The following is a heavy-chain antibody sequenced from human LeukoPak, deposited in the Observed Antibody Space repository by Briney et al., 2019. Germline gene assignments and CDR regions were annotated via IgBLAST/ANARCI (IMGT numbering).Heavy chain of an antibody. J-gene: IGHJ4*02. CDR2: IDGSGDTI. V-gene: IGHV3-48*02. CDR3: SRRFDC. Sequence: GESLRLSCAASGFTFSDYSMSWVRQAPGKGLEWVSYIDGSGDTIYYADSVKGRFTIPRDNAKNSLDLQMNSLRDEDTAVYYCSRRFDCWGQGTLVTVSS. CDR1: GFTFSDYS.